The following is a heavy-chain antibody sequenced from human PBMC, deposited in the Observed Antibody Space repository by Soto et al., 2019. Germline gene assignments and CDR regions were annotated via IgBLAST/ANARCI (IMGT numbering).Heavy chain of an antibody. J-gene: IGHJ4*02. CDR1: GGSVSSGSYY. CDR2: IYHTKST. V-gene: IGHV4-61*01. Sequence: PSETLSLTCTVSGGSVSSGSYYWSWIRQPPGKGLEWIGYIYHTKSTDYNPSLQSRVTISGDTSKNQFSLNLISVTAADTAVYYCATYSGIYGEVEYWGQGTLVTVSS. D-gene: IGHD1-26*01. CDR3: ATYSGIYGEVEY.